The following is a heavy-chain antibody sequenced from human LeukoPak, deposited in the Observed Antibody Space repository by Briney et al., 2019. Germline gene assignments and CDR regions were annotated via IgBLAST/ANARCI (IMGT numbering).Heavy chain of an antibody. J-gene: IGHJ5*02. CDR3: ARGRYGDYGGDWFDP. V-gene: IGHV3-21*01. D-gene: IGHD4-17*01. Sequence: GGSLRLSCAASGFTFSSYSMNWVRQAPGKGLEWVSSISSSSSYIYYADSVKGRFTISRDNAKNSLYLQTNSLRAEDTAVYYCARGRYGDYGGDWFDPWGQGTLVTVSS. CDR2: ISSSSSYI. CDR1: GFTFSSYS.